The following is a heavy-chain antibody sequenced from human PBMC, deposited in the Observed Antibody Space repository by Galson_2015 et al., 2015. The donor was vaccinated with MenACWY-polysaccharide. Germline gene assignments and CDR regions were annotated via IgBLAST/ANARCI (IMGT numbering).Heavy chain of an antibody. CDR2: IKQDGSAK. CDR1: GFSLSSYW. J-gene: IGHJ5*02. D-gene: IGHD7-27*01. Sequence: SLRLSCAASGFSLSSYWMSWVRQAPGKGPEWVANIKQDGSAKYYVNSVKGRFTISRDNAKNSLYLQMNSLRVEDTAVYYCAREISGDNWFDHWGQGSLVTVSS. CDR3: AREISGDNWFDH. V-gene: IGHV3-7*01.